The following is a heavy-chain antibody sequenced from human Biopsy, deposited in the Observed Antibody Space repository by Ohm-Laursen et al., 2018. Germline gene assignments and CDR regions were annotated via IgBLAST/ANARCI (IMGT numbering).Heavy chain of an antibody. CDR1: GFTFDDYA. Sequence: SLRLSCAASGFTFDDYAMHWVRQAPGKGLEWVSGITWNSGSIGYADSVKSRFSIFRDNAKHSLYLQMNSLRAEDTALYYCAKDLGQVTAAIGYWGQGTLVTVSS. D-gene: IGHD2-21*02. CDR3: AKDLGQVTAAIGY. V-gene: IGHV3-9*01. J-gene: IGHJ4*02. CDR2: ITWNSGSI.